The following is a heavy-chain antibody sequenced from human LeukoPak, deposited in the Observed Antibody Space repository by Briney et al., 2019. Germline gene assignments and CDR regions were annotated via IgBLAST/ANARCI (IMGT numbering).Heavy chain of an antibody. CDR3: ARRGSGATWFDP. Sequence: GESLKISCKGSGYIFTNYWIGWVRLMPGKGLEWVAIIYPGDSDIRYSPSFQGQVTISADKSTRTAYLQWSSLKASDTAIYYCARRGSGATWFDPWGQGTLVTVSS. V-gene: IGHV5-51*01. CDR1: GYIFTNYW. J-gene: IGHJ5*02. D-gene: IGHD1-26*01. CDR2: IYPGDSDI.